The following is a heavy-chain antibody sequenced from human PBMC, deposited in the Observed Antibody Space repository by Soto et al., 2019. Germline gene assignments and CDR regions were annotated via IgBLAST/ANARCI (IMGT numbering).Heavy chain of an antibody. CDR2: ISAYNGNT. V-gene: IGHV1-18*04. Sequence: ASVKVSCKASGYTFTSYGISWVRQAPGQGLEWMGWISAYNGNTNYAQKLQGRVTMTTDTSTSTAYMELRSLRSDDTAVYYCARGYTELRFLELPIPDNCFDPWGQGTLVTVSS. D-gene: IGHD3-3*01. J-gene: IGHJ5*02. CDR1: GYTFTSYG. CDR3: ARGYTELRFLELPIPDNCFDP.